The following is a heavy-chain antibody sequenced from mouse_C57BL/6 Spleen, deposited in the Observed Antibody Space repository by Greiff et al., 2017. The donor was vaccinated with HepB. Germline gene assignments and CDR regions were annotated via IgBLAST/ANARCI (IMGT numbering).Heavy chain of an antibody. CDR1: GYTFTSYW. Sequence: QVQLQQPGAELVRPGSSVKLSCKASGYTFTSYWMHWVKQRPIQGLEWIGNIDPSDSETHYNQKFKDKATLTVDKSSSTAYMQLSSLTSEDSAVYDCARVYSSGYVYYAMDYWGQGTSVTVSS. CDR3: ARVYSSGYVYYAMDY. CDR2: IDPSDSET. J-gene: IGHJ4*01. D-gene: IGHD3-2*02. V-gene: IGHV1-52*01.